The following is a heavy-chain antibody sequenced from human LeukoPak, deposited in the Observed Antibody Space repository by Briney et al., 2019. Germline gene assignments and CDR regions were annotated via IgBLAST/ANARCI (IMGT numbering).Heavy chain of an antibody. CDR2: ITTQTGGGTT. D-gene: IGHD6-19*01. CDR1: GFTFSNAW. J-gene: IGHJ4*02. CDR3: TTSKVAAYFDF. V-gene: IGHV3-15*01. Sequence: GGSLRLSCTASGFTFSNAWMSWARQAPGKGLEWVGRITTQTGGGTTDYAAPVKGRFTISRDDSKNTLYLQMNSLKSEDTGVYYCTTSKVAAYFDFWGQGALVTASS.